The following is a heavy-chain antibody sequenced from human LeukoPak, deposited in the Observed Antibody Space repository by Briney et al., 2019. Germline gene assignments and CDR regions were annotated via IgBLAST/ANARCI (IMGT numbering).Heavy chain of an antibody. Sequence: PGGSLRLSCAASGFTFSDHYMSWIRQAPGKGLEWVSYISISSSYTKYADSVKGRFTISRDNAKKSLYLQMNSLRADASAVYYCARNRAPSGFYLGDFYYWGQGALVTVSS. J-gene: IGHJ4*02. CDR3: ARNRAPSGFYLGDFYY. V-gene: IGHV3-11*03. CDR2: ISISSSYT. CDR1: GFTFSDHY. D-gene: IGHD3-22*01.